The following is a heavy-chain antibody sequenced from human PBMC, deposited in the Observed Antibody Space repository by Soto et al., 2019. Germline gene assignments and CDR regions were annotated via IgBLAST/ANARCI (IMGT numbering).Heavy chain of an antibody. D-gene: IGHD3-16*01. CDR1: GYTFTSYA. V-gene: IGHV1-3*01. J-gene: IGHJ4*02. CDR3: ANALGLYYFDY. CDR2: INAGNGNT. Sequence: QVQLVQSGAEVKKPGASVKVSCKASGYTFTSYAMHWVRQAPGQRLEWMGWINAGNGNTKYSQKFQGRVTITRDTSASTAYMELTSLRSEDTAVYYCANALGLYYFDYWGQGTLVTVSS.